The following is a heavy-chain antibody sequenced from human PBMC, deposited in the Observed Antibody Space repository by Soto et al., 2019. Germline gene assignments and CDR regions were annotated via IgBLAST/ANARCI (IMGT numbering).Heavy chain of an antibody. CDR1: GGTFSSYA. CDR2: IIPIFGTA. Sequence: SVKVSCKASGGTFSSYAISWVRQAPGQGLEWMGGIIPIFGTANYAQKFQGRVTITADKSTSTAYMELSSLRSEDTAVYYCARLGWQLVDYFDYWGKGTLVTVSS. D-gene: IGHD6-13*01. V-gene: IGHV1-69*06. CDR3: ARLGWQLVDYFDY. J-gene: IGHJ4*02.